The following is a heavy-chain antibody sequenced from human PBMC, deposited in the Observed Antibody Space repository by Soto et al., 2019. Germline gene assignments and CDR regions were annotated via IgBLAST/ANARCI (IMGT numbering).Heavy chain of an antibody. V-gene: IGHV3-30*18. CDR3: AKNLWFGELLYGMDV. CDR1: GFTISSYG. J-gene: IGHJ6*02. CDR2: ISYDGSNK. Sequence: GGSLRLSCAASGFTISSYGMHWVRQAPGKGLEWVAVISYDGSNKYYADSVKGRFTISRDNSKNTLYLQMNSLRAEDTAVYYCAKNLWFGELLYGMDVWGQGTTVTVSS. D-gene: IGHD3-10*01.